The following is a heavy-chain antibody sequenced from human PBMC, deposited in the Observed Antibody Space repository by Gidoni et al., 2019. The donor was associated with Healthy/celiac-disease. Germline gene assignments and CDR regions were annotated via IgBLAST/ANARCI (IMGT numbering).Heavy chain of an antibody. CDR3: ARDSVSRGQQWLPQDDAFDI. CDR2: ISAYNGNT. Sequence: EWMGWISAYNGNTNYAQKLQGRVTMTTDTSTSTAYMELRSLRSDDTAVYYCARDSVSRGQQWLPQDDAFDIWGQGTMVTVFS. J-gene: IGHJ3*02. V-gene: IGHV1-18*01. D-gene: IGHD6-19*01.